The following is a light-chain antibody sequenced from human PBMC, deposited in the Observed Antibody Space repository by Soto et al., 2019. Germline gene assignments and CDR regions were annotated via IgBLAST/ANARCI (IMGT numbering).Light chain of an antibody. CDR1: QSVTSTY. J-gene: IGKJ2*01. CDR3: QQYETSPST. Sequence: EVVLMQSPGTLSLFPGERATLSCWASQSVTSTYLAWYQQKPGQTPRLLIYAASRRATGVPDRFSGSGSGTDFTLTISRLEPEDFAMYYCQQYETSPSTFGQGTKLDI. CDR2: AAS. V-gene: IGKV3-20*01.